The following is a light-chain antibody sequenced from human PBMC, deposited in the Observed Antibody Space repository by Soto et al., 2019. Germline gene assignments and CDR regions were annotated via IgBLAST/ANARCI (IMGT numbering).Light chain of an antibody. J-gene: IGKJ2*01. CDR3: QQYENLPYT. V-gene: IGKV1-33*01. CDR1: QVISNY. Sequence: DIQMTQSASSLSASVGDRVTITCQASQVISNYLNWYQQKPGKAPKLLIYVISTLVIGVPSRFSGSGSGTDFTFTITGLQPEDIATYYCQQYENLPYTFGQGTKLEI. CDR2: VIS.